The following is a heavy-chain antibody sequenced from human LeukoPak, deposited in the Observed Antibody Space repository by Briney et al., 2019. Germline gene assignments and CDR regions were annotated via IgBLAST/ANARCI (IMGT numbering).Heavy chain of an antibody. J-gene: IGHJ4*02. D-gene: IGHD4-17*01. CDR2: IYYSGST. CDR1: GGSISSYY. CDR3: ARNYGDYVSWVC. Sequence: SETLSLTCTVSGGSISSYYWSWIRQPPGKGLEWIGYIYYSGSTNYNPSLKSRVTISVDTSKNQFSLKLSSVTAADTAVYYCARNYGDYVSWVCWGQGTLVTVSS. V-gene: IGHV4-59*01.